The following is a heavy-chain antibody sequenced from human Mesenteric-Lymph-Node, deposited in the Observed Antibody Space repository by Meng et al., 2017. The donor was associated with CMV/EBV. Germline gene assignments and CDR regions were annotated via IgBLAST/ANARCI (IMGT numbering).Heavy chain of an antibody. CDR2: IYYSGST. Sequence: SGDYYWSWTRQPPGKGLEWIGYIYYSGSTYYNPSLKSRVTISVDTSKNQFSLKLSSVTAADTAVYYCARDGMGYCSGGSCYSGWFDPWGQGTLVTVSS. CDR1: SGDYY. J-gene: IGHJ5*02. V-gene: IGHV4-30-4*08. D-gene: IGHD2-15*01. CDR3: ARDGMGYCSGGSCYSGWFDP.